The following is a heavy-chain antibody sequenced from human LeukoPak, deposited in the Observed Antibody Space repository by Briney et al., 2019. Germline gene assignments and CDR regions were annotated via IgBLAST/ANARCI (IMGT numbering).Heavy chain of an antibody. CDR2: INPSGGST. V-gene: IGHV1-46*01. CDR1: GYTFTSYY. CDR3: ARDMAAAGGGFDP. J-gene: IGHJ5*02. Sequence: ASVKVSCKASGYTFTSYYMHWERQAPGQGLEWMGVINPSGGSTSSAQEFQGRVTMTRDMSTSTVYMELSSLRSEDTAVYYWARDMAAAGGGFDPWGEGTLVTVSS. D-gene: IGHD6-13*01.